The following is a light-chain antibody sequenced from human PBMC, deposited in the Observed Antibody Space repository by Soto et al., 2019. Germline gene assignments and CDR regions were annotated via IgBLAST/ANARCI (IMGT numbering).Light chain of an antibody. V-gene: IGKV1-39*01. CDR2: ATS. J-gene: IGKJ1*01. CDR3: QHGYSSRWT. CDR1: QNIRSY. Sequence: DIQMTQSPSSLSASVGDRVTITCRASQNIRSYLNWYQQKPGKAPQLLIYATSSLQTGVPSRFSASESGTDFRLVISDLQPEDSATYYCQHGYSSRWTSGRWTKVEI.